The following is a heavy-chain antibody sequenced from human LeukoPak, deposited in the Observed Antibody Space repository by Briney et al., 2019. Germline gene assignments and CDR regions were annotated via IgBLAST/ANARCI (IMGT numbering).Heavy chain of an antibody. Sequence: ASVKVSCKASGYTFTSYGISWVRQAPGQGLEWMGWISAYNGNTSYAQRLQGRVTMTTDTSTSTAYMELRSLRSDDTAVYYCAIGGPYSGYDSGDYWGQGTLATVSS. D-gene: IGHD5-12*01. CDR1: GYTFTSYG. CDR2: ISAYNGNT. CDR3: AIGGPYSGYDSGDY. J-gene: IGHJ4*02. V-gene: IGHV1-18*01.